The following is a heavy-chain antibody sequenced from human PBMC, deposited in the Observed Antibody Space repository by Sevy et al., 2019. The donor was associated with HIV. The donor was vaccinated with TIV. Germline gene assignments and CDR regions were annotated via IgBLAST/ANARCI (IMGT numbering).Heavy chain of an antibody. CDR1: GGSITSLY. CDR3: AGGNAWGRGYS. J-gene: IGHJ4*02. CDR2: IYYNGHI. V-gene: IGHV4-59*08. D-gene: IGHD1-26*01. Sequence: SETLSLTCTVSGGSITSLYWNWIRQPPGKGLEWIANIYYNGHINYNPSLKGRVTLSLDTSKNPFSLRLSSVTAADTAMYYCAGGNAWGRGYSWGQGTLVTVSS.